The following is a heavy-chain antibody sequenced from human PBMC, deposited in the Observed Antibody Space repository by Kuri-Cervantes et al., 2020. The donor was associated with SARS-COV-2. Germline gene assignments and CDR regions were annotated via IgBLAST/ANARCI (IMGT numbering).Heavy chain of an antibody. D-gene: IGHD3/OR15-3a*01. V-gene: IGHV3-21*01. CDR1: GFTFSSYS. CDR3: ARDWAGTEGFDAFDI. Sequence: GGSLRLSCAASGFTFSSYSMNWVRQAPGKGLEWVPSISSSSSYIYYADPVKGRFTISRDNAKNSLYLQMNSLRAEDTAVYYCARDWAGTEGFDAFDIWGQGTMVTVSS. CDR2: ISSSSSYI. J-gene: IGHJ3*02.